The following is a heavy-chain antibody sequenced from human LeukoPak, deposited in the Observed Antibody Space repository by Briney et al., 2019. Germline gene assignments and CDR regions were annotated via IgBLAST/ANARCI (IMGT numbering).Heavy chain of an antibody. CDR1: GFTFSTYS. Sequence: GGSLRLSCVDSGFTFSTYSMNWVRQAPGKGLEWVSSISSSSSYIYYGDSVRGRFTISRDNAKNTLYLQMNSLRAEDTAVYYCARVTGGYNLVDYWGQGTLVTVSS. J-gene: IGHJ4*02. CDR3: ARVTGGYNLVDY. V-gene: IGHV3-21*01. CDR2: ISSSSSYI. D-gene: IGHD5-24*01.